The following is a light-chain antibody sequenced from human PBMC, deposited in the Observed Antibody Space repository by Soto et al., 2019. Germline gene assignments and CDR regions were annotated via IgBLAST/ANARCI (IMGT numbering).Light chain of an antibody. CDR3: QQYKNWPL. CDR2: GAS. Sequence: MTQSPATLSVSRGERVTPSCRTSHNVNSHVAWYQQKPGQAPRLLLYGASTRATGIPVRFSGSGFGTEFTLTISSLQSEDFAVYYCQQYKNWPLFGQGTRPEIK. J-gene: IGKJ5*01. V-gene: IGKV3-15*01. CDR1: HNVNSH.